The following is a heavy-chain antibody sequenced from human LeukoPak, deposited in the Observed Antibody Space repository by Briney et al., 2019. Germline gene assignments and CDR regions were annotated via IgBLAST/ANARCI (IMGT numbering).Heavy chain of an antibody. Sequence: GGSLRLSCAASGFTFSSYAMHWVRQAPGKGLEWVAVISYDGSDKYYADSVKGRFTISRDNAKNMLYLQMDSLRAEDTSVYYCTSPPSIAVADPFDSWGQGTLVTVSS. CDR2: ISYDGSDK. CDR1: GFTFSSYA. D-gene: IGHD6-19*01. V-gene: IGHV3-30-3*01. J-gene: IGHJ4*02. CDR3: TSPPSIAVADPFDS.